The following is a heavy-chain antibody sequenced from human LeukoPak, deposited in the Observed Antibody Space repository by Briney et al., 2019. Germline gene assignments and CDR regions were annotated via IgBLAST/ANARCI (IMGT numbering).Heavy chain of an antibody. CDR1: GGSISSYY. Sequence: KTSETLSLTCTVSGGSISSYYWSWIRQPPGKGLEWIGYIYYSGSTNYNPSLKSRVTISVDTSKNQFSLKLSSVTAADTAVYYCARDRSYGDSDYWGQGTLVTVSS. D-gene: IGHD1-26*01. CDR3: ARDRSYGDSDY. J-gene: IGHJ4*02. V-gene: IGHV4-59*01. CDR2: IYYSGST.